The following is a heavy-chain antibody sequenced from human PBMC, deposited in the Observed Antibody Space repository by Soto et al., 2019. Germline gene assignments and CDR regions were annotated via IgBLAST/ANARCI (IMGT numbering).Heavy chain of an antibody. CDR3: AREFLDNHIVVVPAAIRPGVYYYYYGMDV. D-gene: IGHD2-2*02. V-gene: IGHV1-2*04. CDR1: GYTFTGYY. J-gene: IGHJ6*02. CDR2: INPNSGGT. Sequence: ASVKVACKASGYTFTGYYMHWVRQAPGQGLEWMGWINPNSGGTNYAQKFQGWVTMTRDTSISTAYMELSRLRSDDTAVYYCAREFLDNHIVVVPAAIRPGVYYYYYGMDVWGQGTTVTVSS.